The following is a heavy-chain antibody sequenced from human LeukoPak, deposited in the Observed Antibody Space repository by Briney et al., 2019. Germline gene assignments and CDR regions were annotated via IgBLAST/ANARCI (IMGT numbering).Heavy chain of an antibody. J-gene: IGHJ4*02. CDR2: ISAYNGNT. D-gene: IGHD3-22*01. V-gene: IGHV1-18*01. CDR1: GYTFTSYG. CDR3: ARGPDYYYDSSGYWGPMGY. Sequence: SVKVSCKASGYTFTSYGISWVRQAPGQGLEWMGWISAYNGNTNYAQKLQGRVTMTTDTSTSTAYMELRSLRSDDTAVYYCARGPDYYYDSSGYWGPMGYWGQGTLVTVSS.